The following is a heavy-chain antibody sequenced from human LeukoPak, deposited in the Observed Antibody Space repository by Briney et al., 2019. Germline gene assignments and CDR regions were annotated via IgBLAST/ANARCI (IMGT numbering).Heavy chain of an antibody. V-gene: IGHV3-30*02. CDR1: GFTFSSYG. Sequence: GGSLRLSCAASGFTFSSYGMHWVRQAPGKGLKWVAFIRYDGSNKYYADSVKGRFTISRNNSKNTLYLQMNSLRAEDTAVYYCAKDQATIFGYFDYWGQGTLVTVSS. CDR2: IRYDGSNK. D-gene: IGHD3-3*01. J-gene: IGHJ4*02. CDR3: AKDQATIFGYFDY.